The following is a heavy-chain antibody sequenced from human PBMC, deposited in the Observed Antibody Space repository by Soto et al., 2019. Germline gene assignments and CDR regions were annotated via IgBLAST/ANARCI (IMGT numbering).Heavy chain of an antibody. Sequence: QVQLVQSGAEVKKPGCSVKVSCKASVGTFGSYGISWVRQAPGQGLEWMGSIIPIFGTANYAQNFQGRVTITAGESTSTVYMALSSLRSEDTAVYYCAREGFSGSYFGYWGQGTLVTVSS. CDR2: IIPIFGTA. J-gene: IGHJ4*02. CDR3: AREGFSGSYFGY. V-gene: IGHV1-69*18. D-gene: IGHD1-26*01. CDR1: VGTFGSYG.